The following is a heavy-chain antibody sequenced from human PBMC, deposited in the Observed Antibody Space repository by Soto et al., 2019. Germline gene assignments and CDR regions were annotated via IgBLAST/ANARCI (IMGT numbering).Heavy chain of an antibody. CDR1: GGSISSGGYY. D-gene: IGHD3-10*01. V-gene: IGHV4-31*03. Sequence: TSETLSLTCTVSGGSISSGGYYWSWIRQHPGKGLEWIGYIYYSGSTYYNPSLKSRVTISVDTSKNQFSLKLSSVTAADTAVYYCARDTYYYGSGNPDWGQGTLVTVSS. CDR3: ARDTYYYGSGNPD. J-gene: IGHJ4*02. CDR2: IYYSGST.